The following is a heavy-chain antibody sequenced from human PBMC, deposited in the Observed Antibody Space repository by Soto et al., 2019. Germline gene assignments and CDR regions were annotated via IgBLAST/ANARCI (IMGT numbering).Heavy chain of an antibody. V-gene: IGHV1-46*01. D-gene: IGHD2-21*02. Sequence: QVQLVQSGAEVKKPGASVKVSCKASGDTFTDYYIHWVRQAPGQGLEWMGTVNPSGGHTTYAQHFLGRMTMTRDTSTSTLYMELTSLTSEDTAIYYCARGGHVVVVTAALDYWGQGTLVTVSS. CDR2: VNPSGGHT. J-gene: IGHJ4*02. CDR3: ARGGHVVVVTAALDY. CDR1: GDTFTDYY.